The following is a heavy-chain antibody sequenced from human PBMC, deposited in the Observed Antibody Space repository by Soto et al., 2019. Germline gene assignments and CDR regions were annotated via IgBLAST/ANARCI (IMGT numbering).Heavy chain of an antibody. D-gene: IGHD6-19*01. J-gene: IGHJ5*02. CDR2: TYYRSKWYN. CDR1: GDSVSSNSAA. V-gene: IGHV6-1*01. CDR3: ARESSCWYCCVDNWFDP. Sequence: SQTLSLTCAISGDSVSSNSAAWNWIRQSPSRGLEWLGRTYYRSKWYNDYAVSVKSRITINPDTSKNQFSLQLNSVTPEDTAVYYCARESSCWYCCVDNWFDPWGQGTLVTVSS.